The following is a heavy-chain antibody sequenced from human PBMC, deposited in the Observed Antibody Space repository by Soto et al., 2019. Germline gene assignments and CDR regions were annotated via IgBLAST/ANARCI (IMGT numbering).Heavy chain of an antibody. Sequence: EVQVLESGGGLVQPGGSLRLSCAASGFTFNSYAMTWVRQAPGKGLEWVSAISRGGDNTYYADSVKGRFTISRDNSKNTLDLQMNSLRAEDTAIYDCAKDKFFEYDSRGYLFDYWGQGTLVTVSS. J-gene: IGHJ4*02. CDR3: AKDKFFEYDSRGYLFDY. V-gene: IGHV3-23*01. D-gene: IGHD3-22*01. CDR2: ISRGGDNT. CDR1: GFTFNSYA.